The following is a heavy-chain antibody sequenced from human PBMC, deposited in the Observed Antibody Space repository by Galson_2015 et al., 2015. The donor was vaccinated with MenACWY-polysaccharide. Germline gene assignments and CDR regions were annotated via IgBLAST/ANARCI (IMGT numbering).Heavy chain of an antibody. J-gene: IGHJ4*02. V-gene: IGHV1-2*02. CDR2: IHPKSGGT. D-gene: IGHD4-23*01. CDR3: ATPGGRDY. CDR1: GYSFNDNY. Sequence: SVKVSCKASGYSFNDNYIHWVRQAPGQGLEWMGWIHPKSGGTQYAQKFQGRVTMTRDTSISTSYMELSRLRPDDTAVYYCATPGGRDYWGQGTLVTFSS.